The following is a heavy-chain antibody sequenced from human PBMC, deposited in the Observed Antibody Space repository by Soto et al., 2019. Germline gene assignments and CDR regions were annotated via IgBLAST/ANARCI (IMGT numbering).Heavy chain of an antibody. CDR1: GVSITSHY. V-gene: IGHV4-59*11. J-gene: IGHJ5*02. CDR2: TYFRGSA. Sequence: LSLTCDVSGVSITSHYWNWIRQSPGMGLEWIGSTYFRGSASYNPSLKSRVTISLDTPKDQLSLTLSAVTAADSAVYYCARDLRSRGWFDPWGPGILVTVSS. CDR3: ARDLRSRGWFDP.